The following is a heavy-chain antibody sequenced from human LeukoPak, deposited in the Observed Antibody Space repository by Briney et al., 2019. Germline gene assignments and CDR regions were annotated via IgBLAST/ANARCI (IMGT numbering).Heavy chain of an antibody. J-gene: IGHJ4*02. Sequence: GESLKISCKGSGYSFTSYWIGWVRQMPGKGLEWMGIIHPGDSDTRYSPSFQGQVTISADKSISTAYLQWSSLKASDTAMYYCARPDGSGSYWGYFDYWGQGTLVTVSS. D-gene: IGHD1-26*01. CDR2: IHPGDSDT. CDR1: GYSFTSYW. CDR3: ARPDGSGSYWGYFDY. V-gene: IGHV5-51*01.